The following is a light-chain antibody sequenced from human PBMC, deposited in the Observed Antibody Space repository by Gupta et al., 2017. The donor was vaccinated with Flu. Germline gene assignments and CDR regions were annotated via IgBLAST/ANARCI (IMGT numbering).Light chain of an antibody. CDR3: QHEDNYSGT. CDR1: QSIRNW. V-gene: IGKV1-5*03. J-gene: IGKJ1*01. Sequence: PSTLSASVGDRVTITCRASQSIRNWVAWYQQKPGKAPNLLIYKASRVESGVPSRFSGSGSGTEFTLTISSRQPDDFATYYCQHEDNYSGTFGQGTKVDIK. CDR2: KAS.